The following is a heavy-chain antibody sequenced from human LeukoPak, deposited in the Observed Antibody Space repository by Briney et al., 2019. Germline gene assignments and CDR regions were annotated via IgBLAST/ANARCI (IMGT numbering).Heavy chain of an antibody. CDR3: ARDLYYYESSANLWGAFDI. J-gene: IGHJ3*02. CDR1: GYTFSAYY. Sequence: ASVKVSCKASGYTFSAYYIHWVRQAPGQGPEWMGWINPNGGGTNYAQKLQGRLTMTTDTSTSTAYMELGSLRSDDTAVYYCARDLYYYESSANLWGAFDIWGQGTMVTVSS. V-gene: IGHV1-2*02. CDR2: INPNGGGT. D-gene: IGHD3-22*01.